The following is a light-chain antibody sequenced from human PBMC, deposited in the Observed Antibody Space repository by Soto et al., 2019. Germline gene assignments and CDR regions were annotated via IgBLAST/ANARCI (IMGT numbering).Light chain of an antibody. CDR3: QQYNNWPPPLT. CDR1: QSVSSN. CDR2: GAS. J-gene: IGKJ4*01. Sequence: EIVMTQSPATLSVSPGERATLSCRASQSVSSNLAWYQQKPGQAPRLLIYGASTRATGIPARFSGSVSGTEFTLTISSLQSEDCAVYYCQQYNNWPPPLTFGGGTKVEIK. V-gene: IGKV3-15*01.